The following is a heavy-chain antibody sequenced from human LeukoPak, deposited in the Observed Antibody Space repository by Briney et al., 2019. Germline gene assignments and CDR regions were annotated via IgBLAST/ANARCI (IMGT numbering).Heavy chain of an antibody. CDR1: GGSFSGYY. Sequence: SETLSLTCAVYGGSFSGYYWSWIRQPPGEGLEWIGEINHSGSTNYNPSLKSRVTISVDTSKNQFSLKLSSVTAADTAVYYCASRKARGAPDYWGQGTLVTVSS. V-gene: IGHV4-34*01. CDR2: INHSGST. J-gene: IGHJ4*02. CDR3: ASRKARGAPDY. D-gene: IGHD3-10*01.